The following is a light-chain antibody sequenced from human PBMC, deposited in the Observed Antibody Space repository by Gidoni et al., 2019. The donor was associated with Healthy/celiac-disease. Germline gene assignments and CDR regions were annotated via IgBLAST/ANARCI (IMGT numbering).Light chain of an antibody. CDR2: GNS. CDR3: QSYDSSLSAVV. CDR1: SSNIGAGYD. J-gene: IGLJ2*01. V-gene: IGLV1-40*01. Sequence: QSVLTQPPSVSLAPGQRVTISCTGSSSNIGAGYDVHWYQQLPRTAPKLLIYGNSNRPSGVPDRFSGSKSGTSASLAITGLQAEDEADYYCQSYDSSLSAVVFGGGTKLTVL.